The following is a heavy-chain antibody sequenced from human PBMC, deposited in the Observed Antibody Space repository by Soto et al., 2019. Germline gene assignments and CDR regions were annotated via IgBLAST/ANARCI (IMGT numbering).Heavy chain of an antibody. CDR1: GFTFSSYG. Sequence: QVQLVESGGGVVQPGRSLRLSCAASGFTFSSYGMHWVRQAPGKGLEWVAVISYDGSNKYYADSVKGRFTISRDNSKNTLYLQMNSLRAEDTAVYYCAKVRSDGWYPAFDYWGQGTLVTVSS. CDR2: ISYDGSNK. V-gene: IGHV3-30*18. CDR3: AKVRSDGWYPAFDY. J-gene: IGHJ4*02. D-gene: IGHD6-19*01.